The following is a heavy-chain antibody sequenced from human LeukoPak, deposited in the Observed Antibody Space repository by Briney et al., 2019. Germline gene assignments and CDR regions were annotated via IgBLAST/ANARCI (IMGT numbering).Heavy chain of an antibody. CDR3: ARSHMVRGIDY. CDR1: GDSISNYD. D-gene: IGHD3-10*01. J-gene: IGHJ4*02. Sequence: PSETLSLTCTVSGDSISNYDWTWIRQPPGKGLEWIGYIYYSGSTNYNPSLKSRVTISVDTSKNQFSLKMSSVTAADTAVYYCARSHMVRGIDYWGQGTRVTVSS. CDR2: IYYSGST. V-gene: IGHV4-59*08.